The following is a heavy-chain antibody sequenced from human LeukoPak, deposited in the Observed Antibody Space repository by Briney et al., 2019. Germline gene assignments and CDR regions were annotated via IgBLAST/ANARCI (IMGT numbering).Heavy chain of an antibody. CDR3: ARDVARSGDLFGWFDP. Sequence: SETLSLTCTVSGASIISDTYYWGWIRQPPGKGLEWIGSIYYSGSTYYSPSLKSRVTMSVDTSTNQFSLKLISVTAADTAVYYCARDVARSGDLFGWFDPWGQGTLVIVSS. CDR1: GASIISDTYY. V-gene: IGHV4-39*07. D-gene: IGHD3-10*01. J-gene: IGHJ5*02. CDR2: IYYSGST.